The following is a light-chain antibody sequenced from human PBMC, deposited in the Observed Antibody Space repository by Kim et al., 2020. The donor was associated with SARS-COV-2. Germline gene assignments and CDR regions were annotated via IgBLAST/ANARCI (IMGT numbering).Light chain of an antibody. V-gene: IGKV1-39*01. J-gene: IGKJ1*01. CDR3: QQSYKTPRT. CDR2: TAS. Sequence: ASVGDRVIISCRARESNTKYLNWYQQKPGRAPNLLIYTASSLQSGVPSRFSGSGYGTDFTLTISSLQPEDFATYYCQQSYKTPRTFGQGTKVDIK. CDR1: ESNTKY.